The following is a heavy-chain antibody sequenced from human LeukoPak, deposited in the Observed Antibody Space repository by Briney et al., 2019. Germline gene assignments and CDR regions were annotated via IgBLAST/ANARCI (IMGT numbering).Heavy chain of an antibody. CDR1: GGSISSGSYY. Sequence: PSETLSFTCTVSGGSISSGSYYWSWIRQPAGKGLEWIGRIYTSGSTNYNPSLKSRVTISVDTSKNQFSLKLSSVTAADTAVYYCARDADYYDSSGYYYGISWFDPWGQGTLVTVSP. J-gene: IGHJ5*02. CDR3: ARDADYYDSSGYYYGISWFDP. D-gene: IGHD3-22*01. V-gene: IGHV4-61*02. CDR2: IYTSGST.